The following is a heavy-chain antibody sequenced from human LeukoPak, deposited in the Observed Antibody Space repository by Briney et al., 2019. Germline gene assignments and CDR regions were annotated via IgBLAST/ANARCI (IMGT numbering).Heavy chain of an antibody. Sequence: GSLRLYCAASGFTFSDSAMTWVRQAPGKGLEWVSSISGSGGTAYHADSVKGRFTISRDNSKKTLYLQMNNLRAEDTAFYYCAKDRGIVVVGRFDPWGQGTLVTVSS. CDR1: GFTFSDSA. CDR3: AKDRGIVVVGRFDP. CDR2: ISGSGGTA. V-gene: IGHV3-23*01. D-gene: IGHD2-2*01. J-gene: IGHJ5*02.